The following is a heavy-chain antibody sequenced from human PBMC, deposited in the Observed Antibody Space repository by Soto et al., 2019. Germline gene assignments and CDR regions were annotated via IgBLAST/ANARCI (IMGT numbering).Heavy chain of an antibody. CDR1: DGSIRSSN. CDR3: AREDSRRFDP. V-gene: IGHV4-59*01. CDR2: IYHSGTT. J-gene: IGHJ5*02. Sequence: PSDTLSLTCTVSDGSIRSSNWSWIRQSPGKGLEWIGYIYHSGTTSYNPSLKSRVTISINTAKNQYSLKLNSVTAADTAVYYCAREDSRRFDPWGQGTLVTVSS.